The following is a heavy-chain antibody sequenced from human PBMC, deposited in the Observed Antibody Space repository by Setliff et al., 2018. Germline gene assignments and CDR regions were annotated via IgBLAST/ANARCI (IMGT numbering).Heavy chain of an antibody. J-gene: IGHJ4*02. CDR3: ANCRRSARCYDPDS. V-gene: IGHV3-23*01. Sequence: EGSLRLSCAASGFTFSNYAMSWVRQAPGKGLEWVSAISDSGAATYYADSVKGRFTISRDTSKNMLYLQMNSLRAEDTALYYCANCRRSARCYDPDSWGQGTLVTVSS. CDR1: GFTFSNYA. CDR2: ISDSGAAT. D-gene: IGHD2-2*01.